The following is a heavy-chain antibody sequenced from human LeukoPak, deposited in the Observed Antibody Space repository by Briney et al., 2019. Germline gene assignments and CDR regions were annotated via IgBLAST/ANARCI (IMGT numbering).Heavy chain of an antibody. CDR2: IYTTGST. J-gene: IGHJ6*03. CDR1: GGSISSSSYY. CDR3: ASGPGADYYYYYMDV. V-gene: IGHV4-61*02. D-gene: IGHD7-27*01. Sequence: SETLSLTCTVSGGSISSSSYYWSWIRQPAGKGLEWIGRIYTTGSTNYNPSLKSRVTISVDTSKNQFSLKLSSVTAADTAVYYCASGPGADYYYYYMDVWGNGTTVAISS.